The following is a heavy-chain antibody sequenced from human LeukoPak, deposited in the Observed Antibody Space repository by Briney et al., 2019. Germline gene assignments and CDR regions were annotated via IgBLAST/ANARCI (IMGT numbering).Heavy chain of an antibody. D-gene: IGHD3-22*01. V-gene: IGHV1-2*02. CDR1: GYTFTGYY. CDR2: INPNSGGT. Sequence: GASVKVSCKASGYTFTGYYMHWVRQAPGQGLEWMGWINPNSGGTNYAQKFQGRVTMTRDTSISTAYMELSRLRSDDTAVYYCARVLYPVYYYDSSGYYSDAFDIWGQGTMVTVSS. CDR3: ARVLYPVYYYDSSGYYSDAFDI. J-gene: IGHJ3*02.